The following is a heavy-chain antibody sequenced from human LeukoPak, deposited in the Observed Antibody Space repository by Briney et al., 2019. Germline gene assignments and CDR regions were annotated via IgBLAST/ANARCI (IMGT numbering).Heavy chain of an antibody. J-gene: IGHJ4*02. Sequence: GGSLRLSCAASGFTFSSYAMSWVRQAPGKGLEWVSVISGSGGSTYYAESVKGRFTISRDNSKNTLYLQMNSLRAEDTAVYYCAKDRRLLYCDYWGQGTLVTVSS. CDR3: AKDRRLLYCDY. D-gene: IGHD2-8*02. CDR1: GFTFSSYA. V-gene: IGHV3-23*01. CDR2: ISGSGGST.